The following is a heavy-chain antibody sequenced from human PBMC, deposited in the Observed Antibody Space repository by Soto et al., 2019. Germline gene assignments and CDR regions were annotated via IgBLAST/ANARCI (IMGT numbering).Heavy chain of an antibody. V-gene: IGHV4-4*02. Sequence: SETLSLTCAVSGGSISSSNWWSWVRQPPGKGLEWIGEIYHSGSTNYNPSLKSRVTISVDKSKNQFSLKLSSVTAADTAVYYCARDWAYYYGSGSHSPAYGMDVWGQGTTVTVSS. CDR2: IYHSGST. J-gene: IGHJ6*02. CDR3: ARDWAYYYGSGSHSPAYGMDV. CDR1: GGSISSSNW. D-gene: IGHD3-10*01.